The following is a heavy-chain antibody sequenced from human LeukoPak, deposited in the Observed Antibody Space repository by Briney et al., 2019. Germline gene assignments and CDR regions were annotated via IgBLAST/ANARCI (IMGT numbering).Heavy chain of an antibody. V-gene: IGHV3-9*01. CDR2: ISWNSGSI. CDR1: GFTFDDYA. D-gene: IGHD1-26*01. CDR3: AKGPAWARDVFDI. Sequence: GGSLRLSCAASGFTFDDYAMHWVRQAPGKGLEWVSGISWNSGSIGYADSVKGRFTISRDNAKNSPYLQMNSLRAEDTALYYCAKGPAWARDVFDIWGQGTMVTVSS. J-gene: IGHJ3*02.